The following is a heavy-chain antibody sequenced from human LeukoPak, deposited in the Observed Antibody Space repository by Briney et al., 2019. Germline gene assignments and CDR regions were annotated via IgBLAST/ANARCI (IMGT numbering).Heavy chain of an antibody. CDR2: MNPDTGNT. Sequence: ASVKVSSKASGYTFTSSDINWVRQAPGQGLEWMGWMNPDTGNTDYAQNFQGRVTMTTNTSTSTAYMELRSLRSDDTAVYYCARDSLDSGSWGQGTLVTVSS. D-gene: IGHD1-26*01. CDR1: GYTFTSSD. J-gene: IGHJ4*02. CDR3: ARDSLDSGS. V-gene: IGHV1-8*01.